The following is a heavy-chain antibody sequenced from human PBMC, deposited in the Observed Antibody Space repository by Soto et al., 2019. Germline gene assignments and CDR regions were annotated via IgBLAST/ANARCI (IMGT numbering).Heavy chain of an antibody. Sequence: GGSLRLSCAASGFIFSNYAMNWVRRAPGKGLEWVSVIGGRGNSAYYADSVQGRFTISRDNSKNTLSLQMSSLTADDTAIYYCVREGRGSFDFWGRGTMVTV. D-gene: IGHD5-12*01. V-gene: IGHV3-23*01. CDR3: VREGRGSFDF. CDR1: GFIFSNYA. J-gene: IGHJ3*01. CDR2: IGGRGNSA.